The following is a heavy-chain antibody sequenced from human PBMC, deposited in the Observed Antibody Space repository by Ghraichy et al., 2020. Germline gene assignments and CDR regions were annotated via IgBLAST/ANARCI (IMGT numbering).Heavy chain of an antibody. CDR3: AREEVAGELDF. CDR1: GGSMSRYF. V-gene: IGHV4-59*12. CDR2: VYYIGST. Sequence: SQTLSLTCTVSGGSMSRYFWSWIRQAPGKGLEWIGYVYYIGSTNYNPSLKSRVTISVDTAKNQFSLKLTSVTAADTAVYFCAREEVAGELDFWGQGTLVTVSS. J-gene: IGHJ4*02. D-gene: IGHD6-19*01.